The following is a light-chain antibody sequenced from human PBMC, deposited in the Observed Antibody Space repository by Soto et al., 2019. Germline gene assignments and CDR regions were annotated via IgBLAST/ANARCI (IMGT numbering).Light chain of an antibody. J-gene: IGKJ1*01. CDR2: DAS. CDR3: QKYDSAART. Sequence: DIQMTQSPSTLSASVGDRVTITCRASQSISSWLAWYQQKPGKAPKLLIYDASSLESGVPSRFSGSGSGTESTLTISSLQPEDVATYYCQKYDSAARTFGQGTKVDIK. V-gene: IGKV1-5*01. CDR1: QSISSW.